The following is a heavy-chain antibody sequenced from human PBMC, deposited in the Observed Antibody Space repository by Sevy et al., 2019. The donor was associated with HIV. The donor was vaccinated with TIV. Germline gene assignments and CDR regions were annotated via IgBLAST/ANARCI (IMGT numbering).Heavy chain of an antibody. D-gene: IGHD6-25*01. CDR3: ARHCIAAFPSHFDL. CDR2: IYPGNSDT. V-gene: IGHV5-51*01. J-gene: IGHJ2*01. Sequence: GESLKISCRGSGYSFTTYWIGWVRQMPGKGLEWMRIIYPGNSDTRYSPSFQGHVTISADKSISTAYLQWTSLKASDTAMYYCARHCIAAFPSHFDLWGRGTLVTVSS. CDR1: GYSFTTYW.